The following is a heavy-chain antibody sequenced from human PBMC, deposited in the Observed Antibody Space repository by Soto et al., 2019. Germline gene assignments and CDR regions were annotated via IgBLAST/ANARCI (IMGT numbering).Heavy chain of an antibody. CDR1: GDSIDTSSYC. V-gene: IGHV4-39*07. CDR3: ARMGFYYDSSGYDY. CDR2: VCYRGTT. D-gene: IGHD3-22*01. J-gene: IGHJ4*02. Sequence: SETLSLTCTVSGDSIDTSSYCWGWIRQPPGKGLEWIGSVCYRGTTYYNPSLKSRVTISVDTSKNQFSLKLRSVTAADTAVYYCARMGFYYDSSGYDYWGQGTLVTVSS.